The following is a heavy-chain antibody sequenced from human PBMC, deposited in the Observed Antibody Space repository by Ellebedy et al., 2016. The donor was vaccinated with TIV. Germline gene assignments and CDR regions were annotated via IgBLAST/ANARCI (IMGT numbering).Heavy chain of an antibody. CDR3: ARGVSVGGLIVSIH. Sequence: MPSETLSLTCTVSGGSFSAYFWSWIRQPPGRGLEWIGEINHSGTTNYNPSLKSRVTISIDTSQNQFSLRLSSVTAADTAVYYCARGVSVGGLIVSIHWGQGTLVAVSS. J-gene: IGHJ4*02. V-gene: IGHV4-34*01. D-gene: IGHD3-16*02. CDR2: INHSGTT. CDR1: GGSFSAYF.